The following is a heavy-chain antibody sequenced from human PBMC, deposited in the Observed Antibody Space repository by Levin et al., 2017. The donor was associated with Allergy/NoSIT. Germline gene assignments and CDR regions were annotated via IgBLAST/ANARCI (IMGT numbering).Heavy chain of an antibody. J-gene: IGHJ6*02. Sequence: PSETLSLTCAVYGGSFSGYYWSWIRQPPGKGLEWIGEINHSGSTNYNPSLKSRVTISVDTSKNQFSLKLSSVTAADTAVYYCARKNRTYYYDSSGYYHRIYYYYGMDVWGQGTTVTVSS. D-gene: IGHD3-22*01. CDR3: ARKNRTYYYDSSGYYHRIYYYYGMDV. V-gene: IGHV4-34*01. CDR1: GGSFSGYY. CDR2: INHSGST.